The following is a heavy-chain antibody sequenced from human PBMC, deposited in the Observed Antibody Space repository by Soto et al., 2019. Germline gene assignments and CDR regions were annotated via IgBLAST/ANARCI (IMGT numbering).Heavy chain of an antibody. CDR1: GYTFTSYG. J-gene: IGHJ6*02. Sequence: GSSVKVSCKASGYTFTSYGISWVRQAPGQGLEWMGWISAYNGNTNYAQKLQGRVTMTTDTSTSTAYMELRSLRSDDTAVYYCARESLRYFDWLPTHYYYGMDVWG. CDR3: ARESLRYFDWLPTHYYYGMDV. V-gene: IGHV1-18*01. CDR2: ISAYNGNT. D-gene: IGHD3-9*01.